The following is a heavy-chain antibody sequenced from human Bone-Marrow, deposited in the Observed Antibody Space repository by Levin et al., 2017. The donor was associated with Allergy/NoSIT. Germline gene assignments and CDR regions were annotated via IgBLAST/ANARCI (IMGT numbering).Heavy chain of an antibody. V-gene: IGHV4-4*08. CDR2: IYAVGST. D-gene: IGHD6-19*01. J-gene: IGHJ4*02. Sequence: RASETLSLICTVSVGSISDNSWSWIRQPPGKGLEWIGYIYAVGSTAHNPSLESRVTLSVDTSKNEVSLRLRSVTAADTAVYYCARSPRRGWSFDYWGQGVLVTVSS. CDR3: ARSPRRGWSFDY. CDR1: VGSISDNS.